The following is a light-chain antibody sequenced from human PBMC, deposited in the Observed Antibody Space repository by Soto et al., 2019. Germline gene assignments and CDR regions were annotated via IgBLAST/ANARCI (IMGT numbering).Light chain of an antibody. CDR2: GAS. J-gene: IGKJ1*01. Sequence: EIVLTQSPGTLSLSPGERATLSCRASQSFSSNYLAWCQQKPGQAPRLLIYGASTRATGIPDRFSGTESGTDFTLTISRLEPEDSAVYYCQQYSSEWTFGQGTKVEI. V-gene: IGKV3-20*01. CDR3: QQYSSEWT. CDR1: QSFSSNY.